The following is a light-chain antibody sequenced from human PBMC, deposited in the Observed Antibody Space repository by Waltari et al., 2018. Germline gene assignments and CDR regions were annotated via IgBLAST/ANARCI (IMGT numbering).Light chain of an antibody. CDR3: QQYDNYPET. CDR1: QNINTW. V-gene: IGKV1-5*03. Sequence: DIQMTQSPSTLSASVGDRVTITCRASQNINTWVAWYQQKPGKAPKLLIYKASNLKSGAPSRFSGGGSGTEFTLYSSSLQPDDFATYYCQQYDNYPETFGPGTTVDVK. CDR2: KAS. J-gene: IGKJ1*01.